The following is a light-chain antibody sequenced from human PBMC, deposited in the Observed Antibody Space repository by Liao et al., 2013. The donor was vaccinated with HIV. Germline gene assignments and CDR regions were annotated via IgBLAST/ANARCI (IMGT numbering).Light chain of an antibody. CDR2: QDR. Sequence: SYEVTQPPSLSVSPGQTASITCSGDKLGDKYASWYQQKSGQSPILVIYQDRKRPSGIPERFSGSNSGNTATLTISGTQAMDEADYYCQAWDSSTPGVFGTGTKVTVL. V-gene: IGLV3-1*01. J-gene: IGLJ1*01. CDR3: QAWDSSTPGV. CDR1: KLGDKY.